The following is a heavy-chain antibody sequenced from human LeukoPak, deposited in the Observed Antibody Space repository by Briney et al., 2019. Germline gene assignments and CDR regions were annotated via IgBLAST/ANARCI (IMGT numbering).Heavy chain of an antibody. CDR2: IYHSGTT. V-gene: IGHV4-4*02. CDR1: VDSISSSNW. J-gene: IGHJ4*02. Sequence: SETLSLTCAVSVDSISSSNWWSWVRQPPGKGLEWIGEIYHSGTTNYNPSLKSRVTISVDKSKNQFSLKLNSVTAADTAVYYCATRRDGYTILGGWGQGMLVTVSS. CDR3: ATRRDGYTILGG. D-gene: IGHD5-24*01.